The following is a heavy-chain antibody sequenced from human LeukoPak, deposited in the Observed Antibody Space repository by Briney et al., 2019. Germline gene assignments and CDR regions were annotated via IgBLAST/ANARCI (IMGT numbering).Heavy chain of an antibody. CDR1: GYTFTNYY. CDR3: AREASGRYYFDY. D-gene: IGHD1-26*01. CDR2: INPSGGST. V-gene: IGHV1-46*01. J-gene: IGHJ4*02. Sequence: ASVKVSCKASGYTFTNYYMHWVRQAPGQGLEWMGIINPSGGSTRYAQKFQGRVTMTRDTSTSTVYMELSSLRSDDTAVYYCAREASGRYYFDYWGQGTLVTVSS.